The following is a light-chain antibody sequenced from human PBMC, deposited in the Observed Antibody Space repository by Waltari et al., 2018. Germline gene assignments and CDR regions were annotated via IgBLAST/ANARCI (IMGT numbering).Light chain of an antibody. CDR1: QGIVNY. J-gene: IGKJ4*01. CDR3: QQFASYPYT. Sequence: DIYLTQSPSSLSELVSDRVTITCRASQGIVNYLAWFQQKPGKAPKSLIYGASDLESGVPSRFSGSGSGTDFTLTITSLQPEDFATYYCQQFASYPYTFGGGTKVEIK. V-gene: IGKV1-16*01. CDR2: GAS.